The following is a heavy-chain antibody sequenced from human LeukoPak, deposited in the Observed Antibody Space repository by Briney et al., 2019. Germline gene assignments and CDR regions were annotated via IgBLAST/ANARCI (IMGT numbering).Heavy chain of an antibody. CDR2: IKQDGSEK. V-gene: IGHV3-7*01. CDR1: GFTFSSYW. D-gene: IGHD3-22*01. CDR3: ARGEYYYDSAY. Sequence: PGGSLRLSCAVPGFTFSSYWMSWVRQAPGKGLEWVANIKQDGSEKYYVDSVKGRFTISRDNAKKSLHLQMNSLRAEDTAIYYCARGEYYYDSAYWGQGTLVTVSS. J-gene: IGHJ4*02.